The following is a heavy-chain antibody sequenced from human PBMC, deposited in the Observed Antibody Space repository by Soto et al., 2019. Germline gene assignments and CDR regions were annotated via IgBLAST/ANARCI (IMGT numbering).Heavy chain of an antibody. CDR2: IYDSGNT. J-gene: IGHJ6*02. CDR1: GGPIRSYC. D-gene: IGHD3-22*01. CDR3: GRGGGKYYYESSGHSNHAMDV. Sequence: SETLSLTCTVSGGPIRSYCWSWIRQPPGKGLEWIGYIYDSGNTDYNPSLKSRVTISVDTSQNQFSLKLSSVTTADTAVYYCGRGGGKYYYESSGHSNHAMDVWGQETTVTVSS. V-gene: IGHV4-59*01.